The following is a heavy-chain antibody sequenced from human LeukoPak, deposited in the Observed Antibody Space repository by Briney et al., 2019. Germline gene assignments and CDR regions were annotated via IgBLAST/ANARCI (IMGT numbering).Heavy chain of an antibody. CDR1: GGSISSGDYY. J-gene: IGHJ5*02. CDR3: ARDPSYGWFDP. V-gene: IGHV4-30-4*01. CDR2: IYYSGGT. D-gene: IGHD5-18*01. Sequence: SQTLSLTCTVSGGSISSGDYYWSWIRQPPGKGLEWIGYIYYSGGTYYNPSLKSRVTISVDTSKNQFSLKLSSVTAADTAVYYCARDPSYGWFDPWGQGTLVTVSS.